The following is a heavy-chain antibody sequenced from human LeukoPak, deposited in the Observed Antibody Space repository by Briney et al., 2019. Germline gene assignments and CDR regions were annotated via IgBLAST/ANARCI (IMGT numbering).Heavy chain of an antibody. D-gene: IGHD7-27*01. J-gene: IGHJ4*02. Sequence: ASVKVSCKASGYTFISYAMHWVRQAPGQGLEWMGWINAANGNTKYSQKFQGRVTITRDTSASTAYMELSSLGSEDTAVYFCARANWGEPFDYWGQGTLVTASS. CDR3: ARANWGEPFDY. CDR2: INAANGNT. CDR1: GYTFISYA. V-gene: IGHV1-3*01.